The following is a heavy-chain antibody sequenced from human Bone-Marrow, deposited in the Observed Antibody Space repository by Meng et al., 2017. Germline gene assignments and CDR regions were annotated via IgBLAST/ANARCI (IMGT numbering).Heavy chain of an antibody. CDR3: TTDSSGYYDFDY. CDR1: GFTFSNAW. D-gene: IGHD3-22*01. CDR2: IKSKTDGGAT. Sequence: GESLKISCAASGFTFSNAWMSWVRQAPGKGLEWVGRIKSKTDGGATDYAAPVKGRFTISRDDSKNTLYLQMNSLKTEDTAVYYCTTDSSGYYDFDYWGQGTLVTVSS. V-gene: IGHV3-15*01. J-gene: IGHJ4*02.